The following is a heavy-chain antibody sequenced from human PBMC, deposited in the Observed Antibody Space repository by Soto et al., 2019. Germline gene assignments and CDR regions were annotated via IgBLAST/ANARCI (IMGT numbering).Heavy chain of an antibody. Sequence: GGSLRLSCTASGFTFSSYGMGWVRQAPGKGLQWVSTIRGDGGQTHYTDSVKGRFSISRDNSKNTVYLQMDSLRAEDTAMYFCARDVGLDSDDFFAYWGQGTQVTVSS. D-gene: IGHD3-9*01. CDR3: ARDVGLDSDDFFAY. CDR2: IRGDGGQT. V-gene: IGHV3-23*01. J-gene: IGHJ4*02. CDR1: GFTFSSYG.